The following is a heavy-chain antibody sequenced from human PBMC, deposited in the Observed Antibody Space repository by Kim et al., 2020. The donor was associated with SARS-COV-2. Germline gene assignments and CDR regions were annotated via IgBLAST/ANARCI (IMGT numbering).Heavy chain of an antibody. J-gene: IGHJ6*02. CDR3: AISGGSSGGMDV. D-gene: IGHD6-6*01. V-gene: IGHV4-34*01. Sequence: TYNPSLRSRVTIAVDTSKNQFSLKRSSVTAAATAVYYCAISGGSSGGMDVWGQGTTVTVSS.